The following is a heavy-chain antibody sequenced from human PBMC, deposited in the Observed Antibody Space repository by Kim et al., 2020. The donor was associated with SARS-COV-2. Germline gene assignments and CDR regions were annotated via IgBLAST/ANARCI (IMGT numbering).Heavy chain of an antibody. D-gene: IGHD6-19*01. CDR2: ISGKGDRI. Sequence: GGSLRLSCVTSGFSFSTYAVSWVRQAPGKGLEWLSAISGKGDRIYYADSVKGRFTISKDNSKNTLYLQLNNLRVEDTAVYYCAKVLLHISGNPWFDYWG. CDR3: AKVLLHISGNPWFDY. V-gene: IGHV3-23*01. CDR1: GFSFSTYA. J-gene: IGHJ4*01.